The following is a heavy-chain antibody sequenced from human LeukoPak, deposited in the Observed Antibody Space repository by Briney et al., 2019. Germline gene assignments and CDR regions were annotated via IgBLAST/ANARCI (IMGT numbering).Heavy chain of an antibody. V-gene: IGHV3-23*01. CDR3: AKVSVGPLSRPTHVALYYGMDV. CDR1: GFTFNKFA. CDR2: IGSSGATT. D-gene: IGHD2-8*01. J-gene: IGHJ6*02. Sequence: PGGSLRVSCEASGFTFNKFAMSWVRQAPGKGPEWVSAIGSSGATTFYADSVKGRCTISRDNSKNTVYLEMNSLRAEDTAIYYCAKVSVGPLSRPTHVALYYGMDVWGQGITVTVSS.